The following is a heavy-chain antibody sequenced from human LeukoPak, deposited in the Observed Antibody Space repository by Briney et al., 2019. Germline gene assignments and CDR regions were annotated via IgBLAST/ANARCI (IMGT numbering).Heavy chain of an antibody. D-gene: IGHD5/OR15-5a*01. CDR1: DYSISSGYGYY. V-gene: IGHV4-38-2*02. CDR3: ATLVSTRYYFDY. J-gene: IGHJ4*02. CDR2: IYHSGIT. Sequence: PSETLSLTCTVSDYSISSGYGYYWGWIRQPPGKGLEWIGNIYHSGITFYNHFNSSLKSRVTISIDTSKNQFSLRLTSVTAADTAVYFCATLVSTRYYFDYWGQGTLVTVSS.